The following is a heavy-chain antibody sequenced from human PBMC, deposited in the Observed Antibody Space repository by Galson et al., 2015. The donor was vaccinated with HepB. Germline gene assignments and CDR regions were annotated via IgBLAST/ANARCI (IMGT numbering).Heavy chain of an antibody. V-gene: IGHV4-61*03. CDR3: ARALVPAATPLDY. CDR1: GNSVSGTSYY. Sequence: ETLSLTCTVSGNSVSGTSYYWNWIRQPPGKGLEWIGYIYYSGNTNYNPSLESRVTISIDTSRNHFSLKLKSMTAADTAVYYWARALVPAATPLDYWGQGTLVAVSS. J-gene: IGHJ4*02. CDR2: IYYSGNT. D-gene: IGHD2-2*01.